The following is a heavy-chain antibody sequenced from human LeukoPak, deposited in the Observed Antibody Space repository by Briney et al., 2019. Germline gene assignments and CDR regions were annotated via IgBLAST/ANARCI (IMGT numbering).Heavy chain of an antibody. CDR1: GFTFSSYA. D-gene: IGHD3-22*01. Sequence: PGGSLRLSCAASGFTFSSYAMSWVRQAPGKGLEWVSAISGGGGSTYYADSVKGRFTISRDNSKNTLYLQMNSLRAEDTAVYYCAKVNYYDSSGYLTGFDYWGQGTLVTVSS. CDR3: AKVNYYDSSGYLTGFDY. V-gene: IGHV3-23*01. CDR2: ISGGGGST. J-gene: IGHJ4*02.